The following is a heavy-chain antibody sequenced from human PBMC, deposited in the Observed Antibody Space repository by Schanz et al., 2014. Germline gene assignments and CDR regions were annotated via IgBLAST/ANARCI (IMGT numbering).Heavy chain of an antibody. CDR2: ISSRSSHI. D-gene: IGHD3-10*01. CDR3: ARIGGSVFDY. CDR1: GFTFSAYA. Sequence: EVQLVESGGGLVQPGGSLRLSCAASGFTFSAYAMTWVRQIPGKGLEWVSSISSRSSHIYYADSVKGRFTISRDNSKNSLYLQMNSLRAEDTAVYYCARIGGSVFDYWAQGTLVTVSS. V-gene: IGHV3-21*04. J-gene: IGHJ4*02.